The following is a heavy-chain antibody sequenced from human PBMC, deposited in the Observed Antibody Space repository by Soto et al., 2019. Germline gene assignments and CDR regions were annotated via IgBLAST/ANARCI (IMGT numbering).Heavy chain of an antibody. V-gene: IGHV1-2*02. Sequence: ASVKVSCKASGYTFTGYYMHWVRQAPGQGLEWMGWINPNSGGTNYAQKFQGRVTMTRDTSISTAYMELSRLRSDDTAVYYCARVQGRRYCSSTSYYKIGFDPWGQGTLVTVSS. CDR3: ARVQGRRYCSSTSYYKIGFDP. D-gene: IGHD2-2*02. CDR2: INPNSGGT. J-gene: IGHJ5*02. CDR1: GYTFTGYY.